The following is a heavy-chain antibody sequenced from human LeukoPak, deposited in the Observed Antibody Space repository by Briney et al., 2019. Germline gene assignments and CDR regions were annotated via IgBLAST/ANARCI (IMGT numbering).Heavy chain of an antibody. J-gene: IGHJ4*02. CDR3: ASSAGALIDC. V-gene: IGHV3-33*01. CDR2: IWFDGSNK. CDR1: GSTFSNYD. D-gene: IGHD6-19*01. Sequence: PGGSLRVSCAASGSTFSNYDMHWVRQAPGKGLEWVAVIWFDGSNKFYADSVKGRFTISRDNSKNTLYLQMNSLRAEDTAVYYCASSAGALIDCWGQGTLVIVSS.